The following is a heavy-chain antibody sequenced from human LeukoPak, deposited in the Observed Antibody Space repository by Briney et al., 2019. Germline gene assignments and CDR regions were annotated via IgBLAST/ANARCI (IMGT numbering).Heavy chain of an antibody. CDR2: ISGSGGST. J-gene: IGHJ4*02. CDR3: AKGIPGRRTMIVVVLRPFDY. V-gene: IGHV3-23*01. D-gene: IGHD3-22*01. Sequence: GGSLRLSCAASGFTFSSYAMSWVRQAPGKGLEWASAISGSGGSTYYADSVKGRFTISRDNSKNTLYLQMNSLRAEDTAVYYCAKGIPGRRTMIVVVLRPFDYWGQGTLVTVSS. CDR1: GFTFSSYA.